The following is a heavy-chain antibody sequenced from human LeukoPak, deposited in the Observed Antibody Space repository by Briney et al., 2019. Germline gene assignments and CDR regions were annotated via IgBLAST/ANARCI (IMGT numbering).Heavy chain of an antibody. V-gene: IGHV1-2*02. Sequence: ASVKVSCKASGYTFTGYYMHWVRQAPGQGLEWMGWINPNSGGTNYAQKFQGRVTMTRDTSISTAYMEPSRLRSDDTAVYYCARYSSSWYHIDYWGQGTLVTVSS. J-gene: IGHJ4*02. CDR1: GYTFTGYY. CDR3: ARYSSSWYHIDY. CDR2: INPNSGGT. D-gene: IGHD6-13*01.